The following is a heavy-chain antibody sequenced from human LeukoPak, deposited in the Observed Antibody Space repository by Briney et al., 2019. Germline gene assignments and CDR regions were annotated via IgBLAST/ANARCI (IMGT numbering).Heavy chain of an antibody. V-gene: IGHV3-7*01. CDR2: IKQDGSEK. J-gene: IGHJ4*02. CDR1: GFTFSSYW. CDR3: ARARARSFSMVQGVIPVIYFDY. Sequence: GGSLRLSCAASGFTFSSYWMSWVRQAPGKGLEWVANIKQDGSEKYYVDSVKGRFTISRDNAKNSLYLQMNSLRAEDTAVYYCARARARSFSMVQGVIPVIYFDYWGQGTLVTVSS. D-gene: IGHD3-10*01.